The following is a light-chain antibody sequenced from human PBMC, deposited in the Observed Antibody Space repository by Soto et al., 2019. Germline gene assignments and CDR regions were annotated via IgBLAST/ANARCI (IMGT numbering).Light chain of an antibody. CDR1: SSDVGGYNY. Sequence: QSALIQPASVPRSPGQSITISCTGTSSDVGGYNYVSWYQQHPGKAPKLMIYDVSNRPSGVSNRFSGSKSGNTASLTISGLQAEDEADYYCSSYTSSSTYVFGTGTKVTVL. V-gene: IGLV2-14*01. CDR3: SSYTSSSTYV. CDR2: DVS. J-gene: IGLJ1*01.